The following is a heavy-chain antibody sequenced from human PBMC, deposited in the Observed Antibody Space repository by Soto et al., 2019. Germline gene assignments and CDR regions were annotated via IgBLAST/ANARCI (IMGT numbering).Heavy chain of an antibody. CDR2: ISYSGST. V-gene: IGHV4-39*01. CDR1: GGSISSSKNY. Sequence: QLQVQESGPGLVKPLETLSLTCTVSGGSISSSKNYWGWIRQPPRKGLEWIGTISYSGSTYYNPSLNGRVIISVDTSKNQYSQKLSSLTAADTAVYYCSRRYSFGSGKYGVDVWGQGTMFTVSS. J-gene: IGHJ6*02. CDR3: SRRYSFGSGKYGVDV. D-gene: IGHD3-10*01.